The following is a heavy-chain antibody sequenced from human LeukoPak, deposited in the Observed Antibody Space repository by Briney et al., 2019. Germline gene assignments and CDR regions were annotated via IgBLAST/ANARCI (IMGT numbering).Heavy chain of an antibody. CDR3: AKGGRWGRLDY. CDR2: ISYDGSNK. J-gene: IGHJ4*02. CDR1: GFTFSSYG. V-gene: IGHV3-30*18. D-gene: IGHD4-23*01. Sequence: GGSLRLSCAASGFTFSSYGMHWVRQAPGKGLEWVAVISYDGSNKYYADSVKGRFTISRDNSKNTLYLQMNSLRAEDTAVYYCAKGGRWGRLDYWGQGTLVTVSS.